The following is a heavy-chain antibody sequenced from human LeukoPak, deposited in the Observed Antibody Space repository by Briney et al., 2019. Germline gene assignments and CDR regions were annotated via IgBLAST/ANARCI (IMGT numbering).Heavy chain of an antibody. Sequence: ASVKVSCKASGYTFTGYYMHWVRPAPGQGLEWMGWINPNSGGTNYAQKFQGRVTMTRDTSISTAYMELSRLRSDDTAVYYCAGTYWSGSDAFDIWGQGTMVTVSS. D-gene: IGHD3-3*01. V-gene: IGHV1-2*02. CDR2: INPNSGGT. J-gene: IGHJ3*02. CDR3: AGTYWSGSDAFDI. CDR1: GYTFTGYY.